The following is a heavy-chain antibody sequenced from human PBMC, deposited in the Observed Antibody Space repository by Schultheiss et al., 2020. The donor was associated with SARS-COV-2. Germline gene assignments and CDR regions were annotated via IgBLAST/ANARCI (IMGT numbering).Heavy chain of an antibody. CDR3: ARGDGYYDSSGYYPPWFDP. V-gene: IGHV4-4*07. D-gene: IGHD3-22*01. CDR2: IYTSGNT. J-gene: IGHJ5*02. CDR1: GGSISSYY. Sequence: SETLSLTCTVSGGSISSYYWSWIRQPAGKGLEWIGRIYTSGNTNYNPSLKSRVTMSVDTSKNQFSLKLSSVTAADTAVYYCARGDGYYDSSGYYPPWFDPWGQGTLVTVS.